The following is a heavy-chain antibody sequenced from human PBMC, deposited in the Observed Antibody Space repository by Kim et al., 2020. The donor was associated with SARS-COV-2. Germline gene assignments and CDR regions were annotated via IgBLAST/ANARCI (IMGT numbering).Heavy chain of an antibody. V-gene: IGHV3-23*01. CDR3: TRAAISTSKSYFDY. D-gene: IGHD6-25*01. Sequence: DSVQGRFTISRDNTKNTLYLQMNSLRAGDTAVYYCTRAAISTSKSYFDYWGQGTLVTVSS. J-gene: IGHJ4*02.